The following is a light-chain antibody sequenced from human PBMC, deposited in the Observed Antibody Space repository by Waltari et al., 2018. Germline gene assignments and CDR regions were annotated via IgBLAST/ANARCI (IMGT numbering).Light chain of an antibody. V-gene: IGLV1-51*01. J-gene: IGLJ3*02. Sequence: QSVLTQPPSVSAAPGQKVPISCSGSSSNIGNNYVSCYQQLPGTAPKLINYDNKKRPSGIPDRFSGSKSGTSATLGITGLQTGDEADYYCGTWDSSLSEWVFGGGTKLTVL. CDR3: GTWDSSLSEWV. CDR1: SSNIGNNY. CDR2: DNK.